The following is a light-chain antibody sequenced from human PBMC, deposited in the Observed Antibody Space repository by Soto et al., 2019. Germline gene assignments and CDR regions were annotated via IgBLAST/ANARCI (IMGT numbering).Light chain of an antibody. CDR2: GAS. CDR3: QQYNQWPPTWT. J-gene: IGKJ1*01. Sequence: EIVMTQSPGTLSVSPGERVTVSCRASQYVHTSLAWYQQKSGQAPRLLIYGASIRAPDVPVRFSSSGSGTEFTLTIDSLQSEDSAVYSCQQYNQWPPTWTFGQGTKVEI. CDR1: QYVHTS. V-gene: IGKV3-15*01.